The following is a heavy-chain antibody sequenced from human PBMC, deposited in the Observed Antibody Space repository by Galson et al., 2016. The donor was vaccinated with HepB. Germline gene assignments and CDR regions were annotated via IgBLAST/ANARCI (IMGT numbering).Heavy chain of an antibody. J-gene: IGHJ6*02. D-gene: IGHD3-22*01. CDR2: LIPAFHVS. V-gene: IGHV1-69*10. Sequence: SVKVSCKASGGTFNPYSVTWVRQAPGQGLEWIGELIPAFHVSHYAQRFQGRVTFTADKSTNTAYMELRSLTSEDTAIYYCARGGHDSSGYYFADYYFYSMDVWGQGTTVTVSS. CDR3: ARGGHDSSGYYFADYYFYSMDV. CDR1: GGTFNPYS.